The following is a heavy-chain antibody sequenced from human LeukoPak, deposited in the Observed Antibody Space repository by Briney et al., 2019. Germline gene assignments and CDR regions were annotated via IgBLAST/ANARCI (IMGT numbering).Heavy chain of an antibody. V-gene: IGHV1-8*01. CDR3: ARGATRYCSGGSCYSYYYYYMDV. CDR2: MNPNSGNT. J-gene: IGHJ6*03. Sequence: ASVKVSCKASGYTFTSYDINWVRQATGQGLEWMGWMNPNSGNTGYAQKFQGRVTMTRNTSISTAYMELSSLRSEDTAVYYCARGATRYCSGGSCYSYYYYYMDVWGKGTTVTISS. D-gene: IGHD2-15*01. CDR1: GYTFTSYD.